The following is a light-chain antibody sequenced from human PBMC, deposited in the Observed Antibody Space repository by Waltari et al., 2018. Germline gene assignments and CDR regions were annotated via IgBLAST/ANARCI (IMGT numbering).Light chain of an antibody. CDR2: DIS. Sequence: IVLTQSPATLSLSQGETATHSCRASQSLRTYLAWYQQRPCQPPSLLIYDISKWAAAIPASITGRGSGTDSTLTISTLEPEDFAIYYCQQRSNLPGTFGQGTKVEIK. V-gene: IGKV3-11*01. CDR3: QQRSNLPGT. CDR1: QSLRTY. J-gene: IGKJ1*01.